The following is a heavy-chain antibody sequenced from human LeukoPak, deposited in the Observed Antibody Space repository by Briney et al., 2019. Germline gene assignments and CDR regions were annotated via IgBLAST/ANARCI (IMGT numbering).Heavy chain of an antibody. D-gene: IGHD3-9*01. CDR3: AKEMYYDILTGQHDY. CDR1: GFTFSSYG. J-gene: IGHJ4*02. V-gene: IGHV3-30*18. CDR2: ISYDGSNK. Sequence: GGSLRLSCAASGFTFSSYGMHWVRQAPGKGLEWVAVISYDGSNKYYADSVKGRFTISRDNSKNTLYLQMNSLRAEDTAVYYCAKEMYYDILTGQHDYWGQGTLVTVSS.